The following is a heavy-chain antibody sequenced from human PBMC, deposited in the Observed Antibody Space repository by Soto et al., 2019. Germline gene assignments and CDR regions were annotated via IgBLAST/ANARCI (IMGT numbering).Heavy chain of an antibody. CDR2: ISDDGVSK. CDR3: ARYPSYTSGFDR. D-gene: IGHD6-19*01. J-gene: IGHJ4*02. V-gene: IGHV3-30*03. CDR1: GFTFSNYG. Sequence: GSLRLSCAASGFTFSNYGMHWVRQAPGKGLEWVAVISDDGVSKYYADSVQGRFTISRDNSKNTLYLQMNNLRAEDTAMYFCARYPSYTSGFDRWGQGTLVTVSS.